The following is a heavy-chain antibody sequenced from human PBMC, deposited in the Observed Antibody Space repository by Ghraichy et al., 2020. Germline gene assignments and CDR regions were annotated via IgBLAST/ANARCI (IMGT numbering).Heavy chain of an antibody. CDR1: RFTFSSFA. D-gene: IGHD1-26*01. J-gene: IGHJ6*02. V-gene: IGHV3-23*01. CDR2: ISDSGAST. CDR3: AKRASSGSSGFYAMDV. Sequence: GGSLRLSCAASRFTFSSFAMTWVRQRPGEGLEWVSSISDSGASTYYADSEEGRFTISRDNSDKTLFLQMNSLRGEDTAIYYCAKRASSGSSGFYAMDVWGQGTTVTVS.